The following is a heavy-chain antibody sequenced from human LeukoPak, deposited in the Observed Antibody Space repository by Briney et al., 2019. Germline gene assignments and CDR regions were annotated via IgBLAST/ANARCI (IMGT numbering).Heavy chain of an antibody. V-gene: IGHV1-24*01. CDR1: GYTLTELS. CDR3: ARGPAATIIY. CDR2: FDPEDGET. D-gene: IGHD5-24*01. J-gene: IGHJ4*02. Sequence: ASVKVSCKVSGYTLTELSMHWVRQAPGKGLEWMGGFDPEDGETIYAQKFQGSVTMTRDMSTSTVYMELSSLRSEDTAVYYCARGPAATIIYWGQGTLVTVSS.